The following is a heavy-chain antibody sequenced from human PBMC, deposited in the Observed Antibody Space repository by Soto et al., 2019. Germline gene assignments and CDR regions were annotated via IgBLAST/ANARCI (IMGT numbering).Heavy chain of an antibody. Sequence: GGSLRLSCAASGFTFSNAWMNWVRQAPGKGPEWVGRIKSKTDGGTTDYGAPVKGRFTISRDDGKNTVYLEMNSLKTEDTAVYHCTTETNYYTRGGYYRDDYWGQGTLVTVAS. V-gene: IGHV3-15*07. D-gene: IGHD3-22*01. CDR2: IKSKTDGGTT. CDR1: GFTFSNAW. CDR3: TTETNYYTRGGYYRDDY. J-gene: IGHJ4*02.